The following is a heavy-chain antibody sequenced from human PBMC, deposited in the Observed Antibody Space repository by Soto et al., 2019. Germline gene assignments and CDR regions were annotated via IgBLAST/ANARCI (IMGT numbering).Heavy chain of an antibody. CDR1: GFTFSSYD. J-gene: IGHJ6*04. D-gene: IGHD1-1*01. V-gene: IGHV3-13*01. Sequence: PGGSLRLSCAASGFTFSSYDMHWVHQATGKGLEWVSAIGTAGDTYYPGSVKGRFTISRENAKNSLYLQMNSLRAGDTAVYYCARDIFNWNDEGGYYYGMEVWGEGTKVTVSS. CDR3: ARDIFNWNDEGGYYYGMEV. CDR2: IGTAGDT.